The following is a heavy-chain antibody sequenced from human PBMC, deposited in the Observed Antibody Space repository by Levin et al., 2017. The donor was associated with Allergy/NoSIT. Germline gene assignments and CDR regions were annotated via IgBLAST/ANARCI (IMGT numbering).Heavy chain of an antibody. J-gene: IGHJ4*02. CDR1: GYTFTGYY. CDR2: INPNSGGT. Sequence: ASVKVSCKASGYTFTGYYMHWVRQAPGQGLEWMGWINPNSGGTNYAQKFQGRVTMTRDTSISTAYMELSRLRSDDTAVYYCARDPPYGDYGDYWGQGTLVTVSS. V-gene: IGHV1-2*02. D-gene: IGHD4-17*01. CDR3: ARDPPYGDYGDY.